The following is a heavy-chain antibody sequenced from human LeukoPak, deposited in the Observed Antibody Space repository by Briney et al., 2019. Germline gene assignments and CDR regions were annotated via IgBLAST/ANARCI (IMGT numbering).Heavy chain of an antibody. Sequence: GGSLRLSCAASGFTFSSYSMNWVRQAPGKGLEWVSSISSSSSYIYYADSVKGRFTISRDNAKNSLYLQMNSLRAEDTAVYHCARLLVTKGGFDYWGQGTLVTVSS. J-gene: IGHJ4*02. V-gene: IGHV3-21*01. CDR1: GFTFSSYS. CDR2: ISSSSSYI. D-gene: IGHD2-21*02. CDR3: ARLLVTKGGFDY.